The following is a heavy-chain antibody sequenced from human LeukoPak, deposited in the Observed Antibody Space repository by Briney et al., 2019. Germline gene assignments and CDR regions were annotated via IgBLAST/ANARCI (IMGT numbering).Heavy chain of an antibody. D-gene: IGHD6-6*01. V-gene: IGHV1-8*01. CDR1: GYTFTSYD. CDR3: ARGSRIAARPSLYYYYYMDV. J-gene: IGHJ6*03. Sequence: ASVKVSCKASGYTFTSYDINWVRQATGQGLEWMGWMNPNSGNTGYAQKFQGSVTMTRNTSISTAYMELSSLRSEDTAVYYCARGSRIAARPSLYYYYYMDVWGKGTTVTVSS. CDR2: MNPNSGNT.